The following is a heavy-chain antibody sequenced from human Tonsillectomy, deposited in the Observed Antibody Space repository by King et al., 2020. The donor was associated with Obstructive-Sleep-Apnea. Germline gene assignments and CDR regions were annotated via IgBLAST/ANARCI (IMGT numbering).Heavy chain of an antibody. V-gene: IGHV3-74*01. CDR3: AREGIAVTGGLDY. J-gene: IGHJ4*02. D-gene: IGHD6-19*01. CDR2: INSDGSTT. CDR1: GFTFSHYW. Sequence: VQLVESGGGLVQPGGSLRLSCAGSGFTFSHYWMHWVRQAPGKGLVWVSLINSDGSTTNYADSVKGRFTISRDNAKNTLFLQMNSLRAEDTAVYYCAREGIAVTGGLDYWGQGTLVTVSS.